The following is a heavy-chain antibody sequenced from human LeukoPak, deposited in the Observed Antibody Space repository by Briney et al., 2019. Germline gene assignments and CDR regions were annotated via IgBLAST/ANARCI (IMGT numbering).Heavy chain of an antibody. J-gene: IGHJ6*03. CDR1: GGSISSYY. V-gene: IGHV4-59*01. D-gene: IGHD5-24*01. CDR3: ARADGYNLSYYYYYYYMDV. Sequence: SETLSLTCTVSGGSISSYYWSWIRQPPGKGLEWIGYIYYSGSTNYNPSLKSRVTISVDTSKNQFSLKLSSVTAADTAVYYCARADGYNLSYYYYYYYMDVWGKGTTVTVSS. CDR2: IYYSGST.